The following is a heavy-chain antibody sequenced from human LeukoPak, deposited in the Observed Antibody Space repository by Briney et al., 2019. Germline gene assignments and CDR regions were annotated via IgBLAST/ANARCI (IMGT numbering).Heavy chain of an antibody. CDR2: ISGSGAVT. D-gene: IGHD2-15*01. J-gene: IGHJ4*02. Sequence: GGSLRLSCAASGFTFSNHAMNWVRQAPGKGLGWGSLISGSGAVTYYADSVKGRFTISRDNSKNKLYLQLNSLRAEDTAVYYSAKSSVGEGRIICAGYFDNWGQGTLVTVSS. CDR1: GFTFSNHA. V-gene: IGHV3-23*01. CDR3: AKSSVGEGRIICAGYFDN.